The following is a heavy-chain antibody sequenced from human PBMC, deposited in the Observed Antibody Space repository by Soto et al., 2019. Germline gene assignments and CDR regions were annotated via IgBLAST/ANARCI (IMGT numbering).Heavy chain of an antibody. D-gene: IGHD3-3*01. CDR2: IYYSGST. CDR3: ARGLRFLEWLLPYDYYYMDV. CDR1: GGSISSYY. J-gene: IGHJ6*03. Sequence: SETLSLTCTVSGGSISSYYWSWIRQPPGKGLEWIGYIYYSGSTNYNPSLKSRVTISVDTSKNQFSLKLSSVTAADTAVYYCARGLRFLEWLLPYDYYYMDVWGKGTTVTVSS. V-gene: IGHV4-59*01.